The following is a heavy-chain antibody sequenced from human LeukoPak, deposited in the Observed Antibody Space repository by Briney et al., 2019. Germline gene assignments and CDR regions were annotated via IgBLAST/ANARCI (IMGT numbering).Heavy chain of an antibody. CDR1: LDSISSSSYF. CDR3: ARRRYYDSTGYFE. CDR2: IYNSGRT. D-gene: IGHD3-22*01. Sequence: PSETLSLTCAVSLDSISSSSYFWGWLRQSPGTGLEWIGDIYNSGRTYYNPSLKSRVAISKDTSKNQFSLRLRSMTAADTAVFYCARRRYYDSTGYFEWGRGTLVTVSS. J-gene: IGHJ1*01. V-gene: IGHV4-39*01.